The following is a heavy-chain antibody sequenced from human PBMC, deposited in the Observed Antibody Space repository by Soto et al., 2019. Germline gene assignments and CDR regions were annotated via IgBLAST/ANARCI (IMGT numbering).Heavy chain of an antibody. D-gene: IGHD3-16*01. Sequence: SETLSLTCTVSGGSISSGGYYWSWIRQHPGKGLEWIGYIYYSGSTYYNPSLKSRVTISVDTSKNQFSLKLSSVTAADTAVYYCARERRGTFGGADYWGQGTLVTVSS. V-gene: IGHV4-31*03. CDR1: GGSISSGGYY. CDR2: IYYSGST. CDR3: ARERRGTFGGADY. J-gene: IGHJ4*02.